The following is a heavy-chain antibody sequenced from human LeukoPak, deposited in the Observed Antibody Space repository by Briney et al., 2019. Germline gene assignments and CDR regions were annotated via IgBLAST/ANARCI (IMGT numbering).Heavy chain of an antibody. CDR1: GGTFSSYA. V-gene: IGHV1-69*13. J-gene: IGHJ3*02. CDR2: IIPIFGTA. Sequence: ASVKVSCKASGGTFSSYAISWVRQAPGQGLEWMGGIIPIFGTANYAQKSQGRVTITADESTSTAYMELSSLRSEDTAVYYCARALRESMEDDAFDIWGQGTMVTVSS. D-gene: IGHD2/OR15-2a*01. CDR3: ARALRESMEDDAFDI.